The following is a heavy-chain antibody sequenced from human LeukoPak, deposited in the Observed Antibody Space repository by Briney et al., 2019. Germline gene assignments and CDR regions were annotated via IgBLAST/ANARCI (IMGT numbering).Heavy chain of an antibody. CDR3: ARIGYCSSTSCSHTFDI. V-gene: IGHV3-7*01. CDR1: GFTFSSYW. D-gene: IGHD2-2*01. CDR2: IKQDGSEK. J-gene: IGHJ3*02. Sequence: PGGSLRLSCAASGFTFSSYWMTWVRQAPGKGLEWVANIKQDGSEKYYVDSVKGRFTVSRDSAKNSLYLQMNSLRADDTAVYYCARIGYCSSTSCSHTFDIWGQGTMVTVSS.